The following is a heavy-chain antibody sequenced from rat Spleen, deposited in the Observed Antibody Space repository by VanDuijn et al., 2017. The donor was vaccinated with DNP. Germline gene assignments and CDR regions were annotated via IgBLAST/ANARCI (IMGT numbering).Heavy chain of an antibody. CDR3: ASWSPIAPISTSNY. J-gene: IGHJ2*01. CDR2: INADGGST. D-gene: IGHD1-2*01. Sequence: EVQLVESGGGLVQPGRSLKLSCAASGFTFSNYAMAWVRQAPTKGLEWVTSINADGGSTYYPDSVKGRFTISRDNAENTVYLQMNSLRSEDTATYFCASWSPIAPISTSNYWGQGVMVTVSS. V-gene: IGHV5S13*01. CDR1: GFTFSNYA.